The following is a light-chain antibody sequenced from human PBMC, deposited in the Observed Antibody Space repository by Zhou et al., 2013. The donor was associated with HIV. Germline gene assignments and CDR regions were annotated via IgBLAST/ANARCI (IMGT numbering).Light chain of an antibody. CDR1: ESVRSSH. J-gene: IGKJ4*01. Sequence: EIVLTQSPGTLSLSPGERATLSCRASESVRSSHLAWYKQKLGQAPRLLIYDASNRATGIPARFSGSGSGTDFTLTISSLEPEDFAVYYCQQRSNWSLTFGGGTKVEIK. CDR2: DAS. V-gene: IGKV3-11*01. CDR3: QQRSNWSLT.